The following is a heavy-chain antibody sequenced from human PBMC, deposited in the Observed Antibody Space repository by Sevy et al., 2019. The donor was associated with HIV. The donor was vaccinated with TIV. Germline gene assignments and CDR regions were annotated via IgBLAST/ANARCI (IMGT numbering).Heavy chain of an antibody. J-gene: IGHJ4*02. D-gene: IGHD6-19*01. CDR1: GFTFSSYA. CDR2: ISYDGSNK. V-gene: IGHV3-30*04. Sequence: GGSLRLSCAASGFTFSSYAMHWVRQAPGKGLEWVAVISYDGSNKYYADSVKGRFTISRDNSKNTLYLQMNSLRAEGTAVYYCASLRAVADYWGQGTLVTVSS. CDR3: ASLRAVADY.